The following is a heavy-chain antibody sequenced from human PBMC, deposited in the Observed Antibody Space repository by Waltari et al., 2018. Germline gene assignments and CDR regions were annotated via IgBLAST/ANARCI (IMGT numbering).Heavy chain of an antibody. CDR1: GYTFTSYD. J-gene: IGHJ4*02. CDR3: ARVANVWELGFYTLPEDY. Sequence: QVQLVQSGAEVKKPGASVKVSCKASGYTFTSYDINWVRQATGQGLEWMGWMNPNSGNTGYAQKFQGRVTMTRNTSISTAYMELSSLRSEDTAVYYCARVANVWELGFYTLPEDYWGQGTLVTVSS. D-gene: IGHD1-26*01. V-gene: IGHV1-8*01. CDR2: MNPNSGNT.